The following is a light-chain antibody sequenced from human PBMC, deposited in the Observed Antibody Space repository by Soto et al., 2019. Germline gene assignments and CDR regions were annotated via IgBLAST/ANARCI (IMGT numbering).Light chain of an antibody. CDR1: QSVTRF. J-gene: IGKJ2*01. V-gene: IGKV3-11*01. CDR3: QQRSEWPPT. Sequence: EVVLTQSPATLSLSPGERATLSCRASQSVTRFVAWYQQKPDQAPRLLIYDASNRATAIPARFSGSGSGTDFTLTISSLEPEDFAVYYCQQRSEWPPTFGQGTKLEIK. CDR2: DAS.